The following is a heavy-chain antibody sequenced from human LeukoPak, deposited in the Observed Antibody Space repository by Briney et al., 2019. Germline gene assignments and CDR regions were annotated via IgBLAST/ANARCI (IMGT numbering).Heavy chain of an antibody. V-gene: IGHV3-30-3*01. Sequence: GGSLRLSCAASGFTFSSYAMHWVRQAPGKGLEWVAVISYDGSNKYYADSVKGRFTISRDSSKNTLYLQMNSLRAEDTAVYYCARDRGYYDSSGYPDYWGQGTLVTVSS. CDR3: ARDRGYYDSSGYPDY. D-gene: IGHD3-22*01. CDR2: ISYDGSNK. CDR1: GFTFSSYA. J-gene: IGHJ4*02.